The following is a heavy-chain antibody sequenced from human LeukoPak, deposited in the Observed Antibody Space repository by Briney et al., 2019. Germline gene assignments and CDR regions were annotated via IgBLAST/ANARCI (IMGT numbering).Heavy chain of an antibody. Sequence: PGGSLRLSCAASGFTFSSYRMNWVRQAPGKGLEWVANIKQDGSEKYYVDSVKGRFTISRDNAKNSLYLQMNSLRAEDTALYYCASSGYYPDPDAFDIWGQGTMVTVSS. V-gene: IGHV3-7*03. CDR1: GFTFSSYR. J-gene: IGHJ3*02. CDR3: ASSGYYPDPDAFDI. CDR2: IKQDGSEK. D-gene: IGHD3-22*01.